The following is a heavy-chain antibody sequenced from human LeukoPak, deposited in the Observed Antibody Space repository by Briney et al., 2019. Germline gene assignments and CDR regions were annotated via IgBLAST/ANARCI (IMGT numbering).Heavy chain of an antibody. J-gene: IGHJ4*02. V-gene: IGHV1-2*02. CDR3: SIWTGTSPTYIDY. D-gene: IGHD3/OR15-3a*01. CDR2: INPKSGDT. Sequence: ASVKVSCKASGYTFTGYYMHWVRQAPGQGLEWMGWINPKSGDTIYAQKFQGRVTMTRDTSINTAYMELSSLRSDDTAVYYCSIWTGTSPTYIDYWGQGTLVAVSS. CDR1: GYTFTGYY.